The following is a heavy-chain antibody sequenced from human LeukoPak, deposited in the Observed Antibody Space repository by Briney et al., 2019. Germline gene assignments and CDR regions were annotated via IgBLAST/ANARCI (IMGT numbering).Heavy chain of an antibody. Sequence: GGSLRLSCAASGFTFSSYSMNWVRQAPGKGLEWVANIKQDGSEKYYVDSVKGRFTISRDNAKNSLYLQMNSLRAEDTAVYNCARTAGYSSIVFDIWGQGTMVTVSS. J-gene: IGHJ3*02. CDR1: GFTFSSYS. V-gene: IGHV3-7*02. CDR3: ARTAGYSSIVFDI. CDR2: IKQDGSEK. D-gene: IGHD2-2*01.